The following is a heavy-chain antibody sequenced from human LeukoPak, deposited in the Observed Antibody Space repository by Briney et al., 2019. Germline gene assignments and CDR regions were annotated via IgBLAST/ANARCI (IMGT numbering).Heavy chain of an antibody. Sequence: GGSLRLSCAASGFTFSSYSMNWVRQAPGKGLEWVSSISSSSSYIYYADSVKGRFTIFRDNAKNSLYLQMNSLRAEDTAVYYCARGSLDTAMVRRAYYYYMDVWGKGTTVTVSS. J-gene: IGHJ6*03. CDR2: ISSSSSYI. V-gene: IGHV3-21*01. CDR1: GFTFSSYS. CDR3: ARGSLDTAMVRRAYYYYMDV. D-gene: IGHD5-18*01.